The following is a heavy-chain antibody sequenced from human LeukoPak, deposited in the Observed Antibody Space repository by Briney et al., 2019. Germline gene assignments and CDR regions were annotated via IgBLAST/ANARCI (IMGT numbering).Heavy chain of an antibody. CDR1: GFTFSSYW. Sequence: GGSLRLSCAASGFTFSSYWMHWVRQAPGKGLEWVSSISSSSSYIYYADSVKGRFTISRDNAKNSLYLQMNSLRAEDTAVYYCARDSRVEYYFDYWGQGTLVTVSS. CDR2: ISSSSSYI. D-gene: IGHD2/OR15-2a*01. V-gene: IGHV3-21*01. CDR3: ARDSRVEYYFDY. J-gene: IGHJ4*02.